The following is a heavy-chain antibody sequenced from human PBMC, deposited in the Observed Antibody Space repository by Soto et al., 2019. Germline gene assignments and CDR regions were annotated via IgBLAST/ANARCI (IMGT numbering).Heavy chain of an antibody. CDR1: GFTFSSYA. CDR3: AKVWGPVVPLSGFEY. V-gene: IGHV3-23*01. Sequence: PGGSLRLSCAASGFTFSSYAMSWVRQAPGKGLEWVSAISGSGGSTYYADSVKGRFTISRDNSKNTLYLQMNSLRAEDTAVYYWAKVWGPVVPLSGFEYWGEGTLVTVSA. CDR2: ISGSGGST. J-gene: IGHJ4*02. D-gene: IGHD2-15*01.